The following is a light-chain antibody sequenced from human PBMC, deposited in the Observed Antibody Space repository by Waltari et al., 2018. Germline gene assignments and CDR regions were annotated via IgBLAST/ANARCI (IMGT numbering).Light chain of an antibody. CDR2: DVN. CDR1: TRDLAY. Sequence: QSALTHPASLSGSPVQSITISCTRSTRDLAYLSWYQHFPGKAPKVLIYDVNRRPPGVSNRFSGSKSGSTASLTISGLQPQDEADYYCTSYADIIPVVFGGGTKLTVL. J-gene: IGLJ2*01. V-gene: IGLV2-14*03. CDR3: TSYADIIPVV.